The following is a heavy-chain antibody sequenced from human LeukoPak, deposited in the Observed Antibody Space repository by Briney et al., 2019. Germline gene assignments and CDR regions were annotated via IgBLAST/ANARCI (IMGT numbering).Heavy chain of an antibody. CDR3: ARFPRGDSSSWDNWFDP. CDR2: IYYSGST. Sequence: SETLSLTCTVSGGSISSYYWSCIRQPPGKGLEWIGYIYYSGSTNYNPSLKSRITISVDTSKNQFSLKLSSVTAADTAVYYCARFPRGDSSSWDNWFDPWGQGTLVTVSS. J-gene: IGHJ5*02. D-gene: IGHD6-13*01. CDR1: GGSISSYY. V-gene: IGHV4-59*08.